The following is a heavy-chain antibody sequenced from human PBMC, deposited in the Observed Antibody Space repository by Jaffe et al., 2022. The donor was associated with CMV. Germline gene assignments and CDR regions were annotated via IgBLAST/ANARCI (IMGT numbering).Heavy chain of an antibody. CDR3: ARGPHPVGSGLFFRSRRNYYYMDV. Sequence: QVQLQQWGAGLLKPSETLSLTCAVYGGSFSGYYWSWIRQSPGKGLEWIGEINHGGSTNYNPSLKSRVTISLDTSKNQFSLKLSSVTAADTAVYYCARGPHPVGSGLFFRSRRNYYYMDVWGKGTAVTVSS. CDR1: GGSFSGYY. CDR2: INHGGST. J-gene: IGHJ6*03. V-gene: IGHV4-34*01. D-gene: IGHD6-25*01.